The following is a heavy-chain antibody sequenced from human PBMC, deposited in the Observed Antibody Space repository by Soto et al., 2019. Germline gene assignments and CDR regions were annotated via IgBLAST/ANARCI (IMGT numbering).Heavy chain of an antibody. Sequence: EVQLLESGGGLVQPGGSLRLSCAASGFTFSSYAMSWVRQAPGKGLEWVSAISGSGGSTYYADSVKGRFTISRDNSKNALYLQMHSLRAEDTAVYCAYSSTPFDYWGQGALVTVSS. J-gene: IGHJ4*02. D-gene: IGHD6-13*01. CDR3: YSSTPFDY. CDR1: GFTFSSYA. V-gene: IGHV3-23*01. CDR2: ISGSGGST.